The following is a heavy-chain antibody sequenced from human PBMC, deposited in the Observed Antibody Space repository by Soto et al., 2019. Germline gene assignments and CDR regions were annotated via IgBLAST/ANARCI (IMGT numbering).Heavy chain of an antibody. CDR1: GYTFTNYH. J-gene: IGHJ4*02. CDR3: ARDSPPPRE. V-gene: IGHV1-18*01. Sequence: QVQLVQSGAEVKKPGASVKVSCKASGYTFTNYHISWVRQAPGQGLEWMGWISAYNGNTNYAQKLQXXXTXPTDTSTSTAYMELRSLRSDDTAVYYCARDSPPPREWGQGTLVTVSS. CDR2: ISAYNGNT.